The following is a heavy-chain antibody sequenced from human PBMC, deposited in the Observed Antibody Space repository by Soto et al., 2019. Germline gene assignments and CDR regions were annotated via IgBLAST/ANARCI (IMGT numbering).Heavy chain of an antibody. CDR3: ARGRKLPGFSYSYYGTEV. D-gene: IGHD2-15*01. CDR1: VGSFSGYY. J-gene: IGHJ6*01. V-gene: IGHV4-34*01. CDR2: INHSGST. Sequence: PWETLSLICAFYVGSFSGYYWSCIRHPPGKWLEWIGEINHSGSTNYNPSLKSRVTISVDASKNQFSLKLSSVTAADTAVYYCARGRKLPGFSYSYYGTEVLGQGTTVNVS.